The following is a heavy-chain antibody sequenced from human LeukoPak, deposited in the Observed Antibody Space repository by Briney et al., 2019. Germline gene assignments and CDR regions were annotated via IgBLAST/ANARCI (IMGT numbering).Heavy chain of an antibody. CDR1: GGSISSSSYY. Sequence: SETLSLTCTVSGGSISSSSYYWGWIRQPPGKGLEWIGSIYYSGSTYYNPSLKSRVTISVDTSKNQFSLKLSSVTAADTAVYYCARHRGRGYSYGNEDYWGQGTLVTVSS. CDR2: IYYSGST. J-gene: IGHJ4*02. CDR3: ARHRGRGYSYGNEDY. D-gene: IGHD5-18*01. V-gene: IGHV4-39*01.